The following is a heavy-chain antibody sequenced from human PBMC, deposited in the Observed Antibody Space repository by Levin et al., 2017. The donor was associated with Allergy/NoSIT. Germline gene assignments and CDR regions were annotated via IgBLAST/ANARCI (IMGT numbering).Heavy chain of an antibody. CDR1: GFTFSSYW. Sequence: GESLKISCAASGFTFSSYWMSWVRQAPGKGLEWVANIKQDGSEKYYVDSVKGRFTISRDNAKNSLYLQMNSLRAEDTAVYYCAREVGAAAGHWYFDLWGRGTLVTVSS. CDR2: IKQDGSEK. V-gene: IGHV3-7*01. D-gene: IGHD6-13*01. CDR3: AREVGAAAGHWYFDL. J-gene: IGHJ2*01.